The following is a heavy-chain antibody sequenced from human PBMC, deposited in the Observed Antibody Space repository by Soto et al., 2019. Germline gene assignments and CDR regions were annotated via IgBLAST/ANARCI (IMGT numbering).Heavy chain of an antibody. J-gene: IGHJ4*02. CDR2: IYYSGST. V-gene: IGHV4-59*01. D-gene: IGHD6-13*01. CDR3: ARLISGGIAEAGTLDY. Sequence: SEALFLTCTGSGGTLDRYDLILVRQPPGKGLEWIGYIYYSGSTNYSPSLKSRVTMSVDTSKNQFSLRLSSVTAADTAVYYCARLISGGIAEAGTLDYWGQGTLVTGSS. CDR1: GGTLDRYD.